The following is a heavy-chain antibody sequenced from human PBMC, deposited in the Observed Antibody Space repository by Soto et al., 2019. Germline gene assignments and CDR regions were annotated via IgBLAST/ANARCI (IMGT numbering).Heavy chain of an antibody. CDR1: GGTFSKYA. J-gene: IGHJ6*02. V-gene: IGHV1-69*01. CDR2: TIPMFGTP. D-gene: IGHD3-22*01. Sequence: QVQLVQSGAEMQQPGASVRVSCKASGGTFSKYAFSWVRQAPGQGLEWLGGTIPMFGTPNYAQKFQGRVAISADESTATVYMEWSSLRSEDTAVYFCARSLRDRNYYYGMAVWGQGTTVTVSS. CDR3: ARSLRDRNYYYGMAV.